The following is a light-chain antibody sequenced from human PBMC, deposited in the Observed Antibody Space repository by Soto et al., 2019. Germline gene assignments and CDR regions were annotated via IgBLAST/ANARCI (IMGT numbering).Light chain of an antibody. CDR2: NVS. CDR1: SSDIGGYDY. CDR3: CSFTSSSVL. J-gene: IGLJ2*01. Sequence: QSALTQPASVSGSPGQSITISCTGTSSDIGGYDYVSWYQQHPGKAPKLLIYNVSNRPSGVSNRFSGSKSGNMASLTISGLQAEDEAAYYCCSFTSSSVLFGGGTKLTVL. V-gene: IGLV2-14*03.